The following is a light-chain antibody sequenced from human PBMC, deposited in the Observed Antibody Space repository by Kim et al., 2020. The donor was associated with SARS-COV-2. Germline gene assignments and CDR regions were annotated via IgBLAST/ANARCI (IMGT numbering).Light chain of an antibody. CDR1: SSSVGSNS. Sequence: QSVVTQPPSASGTPGQRVTIYCSGTSSSVGSNSVNWYQQLPGTAPKVLIYSNNQRPSGVPDRFSGSKSGTSASLAISGLQSDDEADYYCASWDDSLSGWVFGGGTRLTVL. CDR2: SNN. V-gene: IGLV1-44*01. J-gene: IGLJ3*02. CDR3: ASWDDSLSGWV.